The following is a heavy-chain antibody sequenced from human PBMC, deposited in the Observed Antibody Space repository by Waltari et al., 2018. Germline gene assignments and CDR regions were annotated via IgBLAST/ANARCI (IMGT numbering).Heavy chain of an antibody. CDR1: GYTLTDLS. D-gene: IGHD5-12*01. V-gene: IGHV1-24*01. J-gene: IGHJ4*02. CDR3: ATDHHRQSGDDI. Sequence: QVQLEQSGAEVKKPGASVKVSCKVSGYTLTDLSMHWVRQAPGKGLEWMGGYDPETAEIIYAQSFQGRVTMTEDTSSETAHMELSSLTSEDTAVYYCATDHHRQSGDDIWGQGTLVTVSS. CDR2: YDPETAEI.